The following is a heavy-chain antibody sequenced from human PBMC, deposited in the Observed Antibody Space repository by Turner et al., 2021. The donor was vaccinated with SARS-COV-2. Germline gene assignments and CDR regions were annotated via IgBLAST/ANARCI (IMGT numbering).Heavy chain of an antibody. J-gene: IGHJ4*02. CDR2: ISSYNGNT. V-gene: IGHV1-18*01. Sequence: QVQLVQSGAEVTKPGASVKVSCKASGYTFTSYGISWVRQAPGQGLEWMGWISSYNGNTNYAQNLQGRVTLTTDTSTSTAYMEVRSLRSDDTAIYYCARDWAGGYYFDFWGQGTLVTVSS. CDR3: ARDWAGGYYFDF. CDR1: GYTFTSYG. D-gene: IGHD6-19*01.